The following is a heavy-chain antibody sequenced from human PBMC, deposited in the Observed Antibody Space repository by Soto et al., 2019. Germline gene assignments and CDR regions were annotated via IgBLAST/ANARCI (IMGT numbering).Heavy chain of an antibody. D-gene: IGHD3-10*01. V-gene: IGHV4-4*02. CDR2: IYHSGST. CDR3: ARDLTGSGSYYNHYYYYGMDV. CDR1: GGSISSSNW. Sequence: QVQLQESGPGLVKPSGTLSLTCAVSGGSISSSNWWSWVRQPPGKGLEWIGEIYHSGSTNYNPSLKSRVTISVDKSKNQFSLKLSSVTAADTAVYYCARDLTGSGSYYNHYYYYGMDVWGQGTTVTVSS. J-gene: IGHJ6*02.